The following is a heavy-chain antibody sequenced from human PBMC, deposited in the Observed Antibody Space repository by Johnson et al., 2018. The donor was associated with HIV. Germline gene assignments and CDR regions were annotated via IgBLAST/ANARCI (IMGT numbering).Heavy chain of an antibody. CDR2: INSDGSST. D-gene: IGHD2-2*01. V-gene: IGHV3-74*02. J-gene: IGHJ3*02. CDR3: ARARSIVVVPAAMGSYAFDI. Sequence: VQLVESGGGLVQPGGSLRLSCVASGFTFSSYWMHWVRQAPGKGMVWVSRINSDGSSTSYADSVKGRFTIPRDNAKNTLYLQMNSLRAEDTDVYYCARARSIVVVPAAMGSYAFDIWGQGTMVIVSS. CDR1: GFTFSSYW.